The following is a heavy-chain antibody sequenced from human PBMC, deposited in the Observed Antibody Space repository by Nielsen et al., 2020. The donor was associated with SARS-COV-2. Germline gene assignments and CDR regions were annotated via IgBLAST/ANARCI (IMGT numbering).Heavy chain of an antibody. V-gene: IGHV5-51*01. CDR2: IYPADSDT. J-gene: IGHJ3*02. CDR1: GYSFTSYW. D-gene: IGHD2-15*01. CDR3: ARRLEPYSPAAFDI. Sequence: GESLKISCQGSGYSFTSYWIDWVRQVPGKGLEWMGMIYPADSDTRYSPSFQGQATISGDRSSIAYLQWASLKASDTAMYYCARRLEPYSPAAFDIWGQGTMVTVSS.